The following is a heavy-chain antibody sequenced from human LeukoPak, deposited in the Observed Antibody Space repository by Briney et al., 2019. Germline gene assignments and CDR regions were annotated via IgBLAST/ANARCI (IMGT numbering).Heavy chain of an antibody. V-gene: IGHV4-31*11. J-gene: IGHJ6*02. CDR2: IYNTGSA. CDR1: GGSISSGTHY. D-gene: IGHD2-2*01. CDR3: ASTHCASPSCYSYYYSGLDV. Sequence: PSQTLSLTCAVSGGSISSGTHYWNWIRQHPGQGLEWIGHIYNTGSAYYNPSLMSRVSISIDTSENQFSLKLSSVTAADTAVYYCASTHCASPSCYSYYYSGLDVWGQETTVIVSS.